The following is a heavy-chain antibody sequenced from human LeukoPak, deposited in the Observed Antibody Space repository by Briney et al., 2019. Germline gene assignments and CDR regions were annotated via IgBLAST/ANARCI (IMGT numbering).Heavy chain of an antibody. V-gene: IGHV3-23*01. D-gene: IGHD5-18*01. CDR1: GFTFSSYG. CDR3: AKWDTAMVSSCSDY. Sequence: GSLRLSLAASGFTFSSYGMSWVRQAPGKGLELVSAISGSGGSTYYADSVKGRFTISRDNSKNTLYLQMNSLRAEDTAVYYCAKWDTAMVSSCSDYWGQGTLVTVSS. CDR2: ISGSGGST. J-gene: IGHJ4*02.